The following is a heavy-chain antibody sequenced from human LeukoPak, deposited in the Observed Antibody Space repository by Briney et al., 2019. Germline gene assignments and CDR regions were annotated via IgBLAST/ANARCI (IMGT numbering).Heavy chain of an antibody. J-gene: IGHJ1*01. D-gene: IGHD2-21*02. CDR2: IRYDGSNK. CDR1: GFTFSSYG. V-gene: IGHV3-30*02. Sequence: GGSLRLSCAASGFTFSSYGMHWVRQAPGKGLEWVAFIRYDGSNKYYADSVKGRFTISRDNSKNTLYLQMNSLRAEDTAVYYCAKDLYPYCGGDCEAEYFQHWGQGTLVTVSS. CDR3: AKDLYPYCGGDCEAEYFQH.